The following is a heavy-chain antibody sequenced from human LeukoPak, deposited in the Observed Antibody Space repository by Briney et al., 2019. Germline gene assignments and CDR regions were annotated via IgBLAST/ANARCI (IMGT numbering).Heavy chain of an antibody. J-gene: IGHJ3*02. CDR2: ISWNSGSI. CDR1: GCTFDDYA. CDR3: AKVRSWYLGAFDI. D-gene: IGHD6-13*01. Sequence: GGSLRLSCAASGCTFDDYAMHWVRQAPGRGLEWVSGISWNSGSIGYADSVKGRFTISRDNAKNSLYLQMNSLRAEDTALYYCAKVRSWYLGAFDIWGQGTMVTVSS. V-gene: IGHV3-9*01.